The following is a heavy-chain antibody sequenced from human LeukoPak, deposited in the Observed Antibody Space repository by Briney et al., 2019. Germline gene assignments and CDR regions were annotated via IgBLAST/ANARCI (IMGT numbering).Heavy chain of an antibody. CDR1: GASISSWF. V-gene: IGHV4-59*01. CDR2: IYGSGST. CDR3: ARQTALVGYAGGLGFNY. D-gene: IGHD2-8*02. J-gene: IGHJ4*02. Sequence: SETLSLTCSVSGASISSWFWSWIRQSPGKGLEWIGDIYGSGSTNYNASLKSRVTMSADTSKNQFSLNLTSVTAADTAVYYCARQTALVGYAGGLGFNYWGLGTLVTVSS.